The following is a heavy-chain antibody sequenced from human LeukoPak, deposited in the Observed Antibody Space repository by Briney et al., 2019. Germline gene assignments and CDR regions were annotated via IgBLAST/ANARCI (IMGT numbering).Heavy chain of an antibody. J-gene: IGHJ3*02. CDR1: GGSISSYY. Sequence: SETLSLTCTVSGGSISSYYWSWIRQPPGKGLEWIGYIYYSGSTNYNPSLKSRGTISVDTSKNPFSLKLSSVNAADTAVYYCARRGLYYDILTGWLNDAFDIWGQGKMVTVSS. V-gene: IGHV4-59*08. CDR2: IYYSGST. D-gene: IGHD3-9*01. CDR3: ARRGLYYDILTGWLNDAFDI.